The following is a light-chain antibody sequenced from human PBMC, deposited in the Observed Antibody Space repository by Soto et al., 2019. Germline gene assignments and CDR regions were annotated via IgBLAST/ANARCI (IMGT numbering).Light chain of an antibody. J-gene: IGKJ2*01. CDR2: DAS. CDR3: QQRSNWPMYT. CDR1: QSVSNY. V-gene: IGKV3-11*01. Sequence: EIVFTQSPVTLSLSPGERATLSCRASQSVSNYLAWYQQKPGQAPRLLIYDASNRATGIPARFSGSGSGTDFTLTISSLEPEDFAVYYCQQRSNWPMYTFGQGTKVDIK.